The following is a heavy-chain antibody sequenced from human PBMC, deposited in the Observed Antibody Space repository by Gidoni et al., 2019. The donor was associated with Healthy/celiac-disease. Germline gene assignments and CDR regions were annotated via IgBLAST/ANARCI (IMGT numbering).Heavy chain of an antibody. J-gene: IGHJ4*02. Sequence: QVQLVESGGGLVKPGGSLRLSCAASGFPFRDSYMSWIRQAPGKGLEWVSYISSIGSTIYYADSVKGRFTISRDNAKNSLYLQMNSLRAEDTAVYYCASWGSSGPYFDYWGQGTLVTVSS. V-gene: IGHV3-11*01. CDR2: ISSIGSTI. CDR3: ASWGSSGPYFDY. CDR1: GFPFRDSY. D-gene: IGHD3-22*01.